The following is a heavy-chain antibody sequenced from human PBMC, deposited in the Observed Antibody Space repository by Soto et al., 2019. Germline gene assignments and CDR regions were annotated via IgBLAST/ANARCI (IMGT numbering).Heavy chain of an antibody. Sequence: SVKVSCKVSGGTFTDYAFSWVRQAPGQGLEWMGGIIPMFRSSNFAQKFQDRLTIFVHASAGTVYMELSRLRYDDPDIYLCAKDVGFKRNLFVFDLWGQGTLVTVSS. J-gene: IGHJ4*02. CDR1: GGTFTDYA. V-gene: IGHV1-69*13. D-gene: IGHD3-10*02. CDR3: AKDVGFKRNLFVFDL. CDR2: IIPMFRSS.